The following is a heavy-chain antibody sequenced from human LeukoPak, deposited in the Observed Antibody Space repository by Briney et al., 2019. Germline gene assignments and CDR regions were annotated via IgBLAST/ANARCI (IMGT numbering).Heavy chain of an antibody. CDR2: ISGSGGST. CDR3: GKDPNGDYVGAFDM. Sequence: GGSLRLSCAASGFTFTNYAMIWVRQAPGRGLEWVSAISGSGGSTYYADSVKGRFTISRDNSKNTLFLQVNSLRAEDTAVYYCGKDPNGDYVGAFDMWGQGTMVTVSP. V-gene: IGHV3-23*01. CDR1: GFTFTNYA. J-gene: IGHJ3*02. D-gene: IGHD4-17*01.